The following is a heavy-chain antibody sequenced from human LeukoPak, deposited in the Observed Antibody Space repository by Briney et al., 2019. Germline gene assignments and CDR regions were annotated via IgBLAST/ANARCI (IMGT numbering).Heavy chain of an antibody. CDR1: GGSISSGDYY. V-gene: IGHV4-30-4*01. J-gene: IGHJ4*02. Sequence: SETLSLTCTVSGGSISSGDYYWSWIRQPPGKGLEWIGYIYYSGSTYYNPSLKSRVTISVDTSKNQFSLKLSSVTAADTAVYYCASHYGDYIGYFDYWGQGTLVTVSS. CDR3: ASHYGDYIGYFDY. CDR2: IYYSGST. D-gene: IGHD4-17*01.